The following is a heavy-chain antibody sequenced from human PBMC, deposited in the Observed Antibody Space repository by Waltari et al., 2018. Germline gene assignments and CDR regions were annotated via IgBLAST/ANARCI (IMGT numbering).Heavy chain of an antibody. CDR3: ARDSGGTIFGVGNWFDP. Sequence: EMQLVESGGGLVKPGASLRLSCAASGFTLRYYSMNWVRQRPGKGLEWVASISGDGRYVYYADSVKGRLTVSSDKAKNVLFLQVSSLTVEDTAVYYCARDSGGTIFGVGNWFDPWGQGTLVSVSS. D-gene: IGHD3-3*01. CDR1: GFTLRYYS. J-gene: IGHJ5*02. V-gene: IGHV3-21*02. CDR2: ISGDGRYV.